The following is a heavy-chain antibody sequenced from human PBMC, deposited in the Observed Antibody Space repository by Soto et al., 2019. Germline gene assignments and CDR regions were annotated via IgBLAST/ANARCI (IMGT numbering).Heavy chain of an antibody. CDR3: ARDRGYSYGYSLQGYYYGMDV. V-gene: IGHV1-69*13. J-gene: IGHJ6*02. CDR2: IIPIFGTA. D-gene: IGHD5-18*01. Sequence: SVKVSCKASGGTFSSYAISWVRQAPGQGLEWMGGIIPIFGTANYAQKFQGRVTITADESTSTAYMELSSLRSEDTAVYYCARDRGYSYGYSLQGYYYGMDVWGQGTTVTSP. CDR1: GGTFSSYA.